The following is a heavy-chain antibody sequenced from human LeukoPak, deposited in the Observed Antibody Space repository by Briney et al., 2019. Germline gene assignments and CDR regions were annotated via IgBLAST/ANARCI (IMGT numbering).Heavy chain of an antibody. CDR3: ARAVVRGVIITYRPFDP. V-gene: IGHV4-61*02. Sequence: SQTLSLTCTVSGDSISSGSYYWSWIRQPAGKGLEWIGRIYTSESTNYNPSLKSRVTISADTSKNQFSLKLSSVTAADTAVYYCARAVVRGVIITYRPFDPWGQGTLVTVSS. J-gene: IGHJ5*02. CDR2: IYTSEST. CDR1: GDSISSGSYY. D-gene: IGHD3-10*01.